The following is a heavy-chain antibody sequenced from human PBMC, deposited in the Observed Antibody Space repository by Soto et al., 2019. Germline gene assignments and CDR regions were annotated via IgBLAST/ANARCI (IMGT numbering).Heavy chain of an antibody. Sequence: GGSLRLSCAASVFTFSSYEMNWVRQAPGKGLEWFSYISSSGSTIYYADSVKGRFTISRDNAKNSLYLQMNSLRAEDTAVYYCAREFYDSSGYYRNKGGAFDIWGQGTMVTVSS. D-gene: IGHD3-22*01. CDR1: VFTFSSYE. CDR2: ISSSGSTI. V-gene: IGHV3-48*03. CDR3: AREFYDSSGYYRNKGGAFDI. J-gene: IGHJ3*02.